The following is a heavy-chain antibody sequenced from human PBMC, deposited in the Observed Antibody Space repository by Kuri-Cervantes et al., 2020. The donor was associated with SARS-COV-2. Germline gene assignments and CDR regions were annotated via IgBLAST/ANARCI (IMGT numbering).Heavy chain of an antibody. D-gene: IGHD2-2*01. V-gene: IGHV4-39*02. Sequence: SETLSLSCTVSGGSISSSSYYWGWIRQPPGKGLEWIGSIYYSGSTYYNPSLKSRVTISVDTSKNQFSLKLSSVTAADTAVYYCARDRVRVCSSTSCYQDNWFDPWGQGTLVTVSS. J-gene: IGHJ5*02. CDR3: ARDRVRVCSSTSCYQDNWFDP. CDR2: IYYSGST. CDR1: GGSISSSSYY.